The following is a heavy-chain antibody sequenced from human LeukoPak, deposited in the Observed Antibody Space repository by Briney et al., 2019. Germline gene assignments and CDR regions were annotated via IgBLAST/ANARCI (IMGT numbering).Heavy chain of an antibody. V-gene: IGHV4-38-2*02. CDR3: ARRERFACWFDP. CDR2: IYHSGSA. Sequence: PSETLSLTCTVSSYSISSGYYWGWIRQPPGKGLEWIGSIYHSGSAYYSPSLKSRVTISVDTSKNQFSLKLSSVTAADTAVYYCARRERFACWFDPWGQGTLVTVSS. J-gene: IGHJ5*02. D-gene: IGHD3-10*01. CDR1: SYSISSGYY.